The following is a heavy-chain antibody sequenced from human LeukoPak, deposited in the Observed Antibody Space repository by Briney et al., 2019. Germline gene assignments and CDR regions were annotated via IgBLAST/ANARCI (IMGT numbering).Heavy chain of an antibody. D-gene: IGHD6-19*01. Sequence: SETLPLTCAVYGGSFSGYYWSWIRQPPGKGLEWIGEINHSGSTNYNPSLKSRVTISVDTSKNQFSLKLSSVTAADTAVYYCARESEVAGTGYWGQGTLVTVSS. CDR2: INHSGST. CDR3: ARESEVAGTGY. CDR1: GGSFSGYY. J-gene: IGHJ4*02. V-gene: IGHV4-34*01.